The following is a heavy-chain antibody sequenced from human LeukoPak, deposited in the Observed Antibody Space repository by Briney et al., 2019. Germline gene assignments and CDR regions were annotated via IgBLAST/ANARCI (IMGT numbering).Heavy chain of an antibody. CDR3: AKPNGGSRGYSYGYGY. J-gene: IGHJ4*02. D-gene: IGHD5-18*01. V-gene: IGHV3-23*01. CDR2: ISGSGGST. Sequence: GRSLRLSYAASGFTLSSYAMHWVRQAPGKGLEWVSAISGSGGSTYYADSVKGRFTISRDNSKNTLYLQMNSLRAEDTAVYYCAKPNGGSRGYSYGYGYWGQGTLVTVSS. CDR1: GFTLSSYA.